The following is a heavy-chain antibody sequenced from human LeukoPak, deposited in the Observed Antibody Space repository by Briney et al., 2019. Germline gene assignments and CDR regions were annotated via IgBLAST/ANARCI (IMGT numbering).Heavy chain of an antibody. CDR3: TRVPYYYYYGMDV. V-gene: IGHV1-8*01. J-gene: IGHJ6*02. CDR2: MNPNSGNT. Sequence: GASVTVSCKASGYTFTSYDINWVRQATGQGLEWMVWMNPNSGNTGYAPKFQGRVTMTRNTSISTAYMELSSPRSEGTAVYYCTRVPYYYYYGMDVWGQGTTVTVSS. CDR1: GYTFTSYD.